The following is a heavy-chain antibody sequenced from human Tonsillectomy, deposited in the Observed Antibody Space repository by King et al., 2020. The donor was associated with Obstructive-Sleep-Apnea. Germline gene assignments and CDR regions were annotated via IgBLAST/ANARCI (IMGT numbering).Heavy chain of an antibody. CDR2: ISGSGGST. D-gene: IGHD3-22*01. CDR1: GFTFSSYA. V-gene: IGHV3-23*04. J-gene: IGHJ4*02. Sequence: VQLVESGGGLVQPGGSLRLSCAASGFTFSSYAMSWVRQAPGKGLEWVAAISGSGGSTYYADSGKGRFTISRDNSKNTLYLQMNSLRAEDTAVYYWAKGVTRVVAITTVYFDYWGQGTLVTVSS. CDR3: AKGVTRVVAITTVYFDY.